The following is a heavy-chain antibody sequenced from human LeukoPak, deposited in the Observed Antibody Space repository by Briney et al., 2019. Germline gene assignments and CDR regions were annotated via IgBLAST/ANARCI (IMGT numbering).Heavy chain of an antibody. V-gene: IGHV5-51*01. D-gene: IGHD4-17*01. J-gene: IGHJ4*02. Sequence: GESLKISCRGSWYSFNSYWIGWVRQMPGKGLEWVGIIYPDDSETRYSPSFQDQVTISADKSISTAYLQWSSLKASDTAMYYCARHYPGGDYFIDYWGQGTLVTVSS. CDR2: IYPDDSET. CDR1: WYSFNSYW. CDR3: ARHYPGGDYFIDY.